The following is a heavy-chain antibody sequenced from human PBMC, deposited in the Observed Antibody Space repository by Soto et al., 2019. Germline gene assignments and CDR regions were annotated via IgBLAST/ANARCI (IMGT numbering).Heavy chain of an antibody. CDR1: GGSFSGYY. Sequence: KPSETLSLTCAVYGGSFSGYYWSWIRQPPGKGLEWIGEINHSGSTNYNPSLKSRVTISVDTSKNQFSLKLSSVTAADTAVYYCASQGGDTAMVNWFDPWGQGTLVTVS. V-gene: IGHV4-34*01. CDR3: ASQGGDTAMVNWFDP. J-gene: IGHJ5*02. CDR2: INHSGST. D-gene: IGHD5-18*01.